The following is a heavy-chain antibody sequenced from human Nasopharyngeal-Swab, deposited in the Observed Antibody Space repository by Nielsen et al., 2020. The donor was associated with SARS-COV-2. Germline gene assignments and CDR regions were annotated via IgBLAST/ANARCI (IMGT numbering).Heavy chain of an antibody. J-gene: IGHJ6*02. CDR2: TYYRSQWYS. D-gene: IGHD3-10*01. CDR1: GDSVSNDRVA. CDR3: ARDRGALNV. V-gene: IGHV6-1*01. Sequence: QTPSLTRAIPGDSVSNDRVAWNWIRPSPARGLEWLGRTYYRSQWYSDYAASVKSRITINPDTAKNQFSLQLNSVTPEDTAVYYCARDRGALNVWGQGTTVTVSS.